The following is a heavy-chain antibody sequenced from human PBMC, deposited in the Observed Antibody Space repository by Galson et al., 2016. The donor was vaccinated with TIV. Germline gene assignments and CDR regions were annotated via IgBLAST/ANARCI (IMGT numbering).Heavy chain of an antibody. V-gene: IGHV1-69*06. CDR3: ARHLDVGDYDNSGYPDYFDS. Sequence: SVKVSCKASGGTFSNYAITWVRQAPGQGLEWMGRILPIYGTTVYAQTFQDRLTLTAERSTGTANVELSSLRSEDTAMYYCARHLDVGDYDNSGYPDYFDSWGQGTLVTVSS. CDR2: ILPIYGTT. J-gene: IGHJ4*02. D-gene: IGHD3-22*01. CDR1: GGTFSNYA.